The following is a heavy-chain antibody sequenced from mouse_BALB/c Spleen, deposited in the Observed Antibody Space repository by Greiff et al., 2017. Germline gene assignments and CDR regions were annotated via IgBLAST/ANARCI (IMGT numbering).Heavy chain of an antibody. J-gene: IGHJ2*01. D-gene: IGHD1-1*01. Sequence: VQRVESGAELVRPGTSVKVSCKASGYAFTNYLIEWVKQRPGQGLEWIGVINPGSGGTNYNEKFKGKATLTADKSSSTAYMQLSSLTSDDSAVYFCAIYYYGGDYWGQGTTLTVSS. CDR1: GYAFTNYL. CDR3: AIYYYGGDY. CDR2: INPGSGGT. V-gene: IGHV1-54*01.